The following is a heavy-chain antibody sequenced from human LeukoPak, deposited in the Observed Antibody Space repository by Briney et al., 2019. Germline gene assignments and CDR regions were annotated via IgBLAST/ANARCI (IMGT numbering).Heavy chain of an antibody. CDR3: ARVTGRFHY. D-gene: IGHD1-26*01. CDR2: MNPKSGNT. CDR1: RYSFTSYD. V-gene: IGHV1-8*01. J-gene: IGHJ4*02. Sequence: ASVKDSCMASRYSFTSYDINRVPQATGQGVEWMGWMNPKSGNTGYAQKFQGRVTMTRDTSIRTDYMELGNLRSEDTGVYYCARVTGRFHYWRRGTLVTVSS.